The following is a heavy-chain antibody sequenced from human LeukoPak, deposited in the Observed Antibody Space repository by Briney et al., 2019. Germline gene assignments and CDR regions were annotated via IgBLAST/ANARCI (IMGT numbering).Heavy chain of an antibody. CDR1: GFTFDDYV. CDR2: ISGDGGST. J-gene: IGHJ4*02. D-gene: IGHD2-15*01. V-gene: IGHV3-43*02. Sequence: PGGSLRLSCAASGFTFDDYVMHWVRQAPGKGLEWVSLISGDGGSTYYADSVKVRFTISRDNSKNSLYLQMNSLRTEDTALYYCAKARYCSGGSCDTIDYWGQGTLVTVSS. CDR3: AKARYCSGGSCDTIDY.